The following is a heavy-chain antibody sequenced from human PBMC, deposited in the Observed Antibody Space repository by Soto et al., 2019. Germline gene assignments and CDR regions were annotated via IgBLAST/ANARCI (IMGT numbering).Heavy chain of an antibody. CDR1: GFTVVRNY. J-gene: IGHJ4*02. D-gene: IGHD2-2*01. Sequence: EVQLVESGGGLVQPGGSLSLSCEGPGFTVVRNYMTWLPQPPGKGLEWVSVIYAGGTTYYADSGKGRFMISRDISSNTLSLQMDNLRVEDTAVYYCARGLHSESMYLSLAAYWGQGIVVAVSS. V-gene: IGHV3-66*01. CDR3: ARGLHSESMYLSLAAY. CDR2: IYAGGTT.